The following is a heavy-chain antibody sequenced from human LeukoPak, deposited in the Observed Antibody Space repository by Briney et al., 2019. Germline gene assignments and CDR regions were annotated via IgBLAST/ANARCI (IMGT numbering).Heavy chain of an antibody. CDR3: ARDRGSNNYFDH. J-gene: IGHJ4*02. CDR2: MNPNSGNT. V-gene: IGHV1-8*01. D-gene: IGHD2-2*01. Sequence: ASVKVSCKASGYTFTSYDINWVRQATGQGLEWMGWMNPNSGNTGYAQKFQGRVTMTRNTSISTAYMELSSLRSEDTALYYCARDRGSNNYFDHWGQGTLVTVSS. CDR1: GYTFTSYD.